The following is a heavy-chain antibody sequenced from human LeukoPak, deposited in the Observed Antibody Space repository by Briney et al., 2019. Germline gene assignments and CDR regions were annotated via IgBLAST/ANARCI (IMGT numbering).Heavy chain of an antibody. V-gene: IGHV3-48*01. Sequence: GGSLRLSCAASGFTFSSYSMNWGRQAPGKGLEWISYISSTSSTIYYGDSVKGRFTISRDNAKNSLYLQMNSRRAEDTAVYYCAREMTGSSSSAIDYWGQGTLVTVSS. D-gene: IGHD6-13*01. CDR3: AREMTGSSSSAIDY. J-gene: IGHJ4*02. CDR2: ISSTSSTI. CDR1: GFTFSSYS.